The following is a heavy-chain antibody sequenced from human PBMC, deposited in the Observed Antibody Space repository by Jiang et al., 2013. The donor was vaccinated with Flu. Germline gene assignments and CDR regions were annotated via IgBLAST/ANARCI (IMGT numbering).Heavy chain of an antibody. CDR2: IYYSGST. CDR3: ARDGDGDYGFDY. Sequence: GPGLVKPSETLSLTCTVSGGSISSYYWSWIRQPPGKGLEWIGYIYYSGSTNYNPSLKSRVTISVDTSKNQFSLKLSSVTAADTAVYYCARDGDGDYGFDYWGQGTLVTVSS. D-gene: IGHD4-17*01. CDR1: GGSISSYY. J-gene: IGHJ4*02. V-gene: IGHV4-59*01.